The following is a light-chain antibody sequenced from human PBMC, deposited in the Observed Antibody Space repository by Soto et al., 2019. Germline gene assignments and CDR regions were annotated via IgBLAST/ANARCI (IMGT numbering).Light chain of an antibody. Sequence: DIQMTQSPSTLSASVGDRVTITCRASQGIDSWLAWYQQKPGEAPKLMIFTGSLLHSGVPPTFSGSGSGTDFTLTITRLQPEDVETDSCHQHLSYTQTFGQGTKVDIK. V-gene: IGKV1-12*01. CDR1: QGIDSW. J-gene: IGKJ1*01. CDR3: HQHLSYTQT. CDR2: TGS.